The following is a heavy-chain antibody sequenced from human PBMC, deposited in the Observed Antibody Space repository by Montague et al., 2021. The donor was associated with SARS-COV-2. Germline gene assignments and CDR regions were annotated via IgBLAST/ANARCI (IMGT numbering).Heavy chain of an antibody. CDR2: IDWTHDQ. Sequence: PALVKPTQTLTLTCSFSGFSLATPGVSVGWIRQPPGRALEWLALIDWTHDQYYSRSLGTRLTISPGTSKSRVVLTLTNVDTVDTATYYCARNRLSVFDFWGQGTLVTVSS. D-gene: IGHD2/OR15-2a*01. J-gene: IGHJ4*02. CDR3: ARNRLSVFDF. CDR1: GFSLATPGVS. V-gene: IGHV2-70*01.